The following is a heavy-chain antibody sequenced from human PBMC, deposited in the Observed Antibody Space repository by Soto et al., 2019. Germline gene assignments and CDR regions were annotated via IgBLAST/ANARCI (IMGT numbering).Heavy chain of an antibody. D-gene: IGHD3-9*01. CDR2: ISSSSSYI. CDR1: GFTFSSYS. Sequence: EVQLVESGGGLVKPGGSLRLSCAASGFTFSSYSMNWVRQAPGKGLEWVSSISSSSSYIYYADSVQGRFTISRDNAKNSLYLQMNSLRAEDTAVYYCAGAITIFPNWFDPWGQGTLVTVSS. J-gene: IGHJ5*02. CDR3: AGAITIFPNWFDP. V-gene: IGHV3-21*01.